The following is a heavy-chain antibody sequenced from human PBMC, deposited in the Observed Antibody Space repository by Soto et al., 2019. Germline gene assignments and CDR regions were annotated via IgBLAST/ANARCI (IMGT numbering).Heavy chain of an antibody. CDR2: MNPNSGNT. D-gene: IGHD1-1*01. V-gene: IGHV1-8*01. CDR1: GYTFTSYD. Sequence: ASVKVSCKASGYTFTSYDINWVRHATGQGLEWMGWMNPNSGNTGYAQKFQGRVTMTRNTSISTAYMELSSLRSEDTAVYYRARGWNYYYYMDVWGKGTTVTVSS. J-gene: IGHJ6*03. CDR3: ARGWNYYYYMDV.